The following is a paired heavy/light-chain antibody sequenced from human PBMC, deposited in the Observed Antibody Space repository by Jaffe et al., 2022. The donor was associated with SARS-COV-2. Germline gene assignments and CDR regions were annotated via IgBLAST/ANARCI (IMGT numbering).Heavy chain of an antibody. CDR2: ISYTGNT. J-gene: IGHJ6*02. CDR1: GDSISSSY. D-gene: IGHD3-16*01. Sequence: QVQLQESGPGLVKPSETLSLTCAVSGDSISSSYWSWFRQPPGKGLEWIGYISYTGNTEYNRSLRGRVIISVGMSKDHFSLILRSVTAADTAVYYCATSPRGGATWSYYGMGVWGQGTTVTVSS. CDR3: ATSPRGGATWSYYGMGV. V-gene: IGHV4-59*01.
Light chain of an antibody. CDR2: AAS. CDR3: QQSYSSPCT. J-gene: IGKJ4*01. CDR1: QSIRNF. Sequence: DIQMTQSPSSLSASVGDRVTITCRASQSIRNFLNWYQQKPGEAPKVLISAASNLQSGVPSRFSGSGSGTDFTLTITSLQREDSATYYCQQSYSSPCTFGGGTKVEI. V-gene: IGKV1-39*01.